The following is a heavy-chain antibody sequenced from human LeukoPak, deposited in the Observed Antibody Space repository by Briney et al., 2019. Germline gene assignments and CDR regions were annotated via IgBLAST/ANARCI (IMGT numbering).Heavy chain of an antibody. V-gene: IGHV3-53*01. CDR1: GFTVSSNY. Sequence: GGSLRFYCAASGFTVSSNYMSWVRQAPGKGLEWVSVIYSGDSTYYADSVKGRFTISRDNSKNTLYLQMNSLRAKDTAVYYCARDSPYCDYSDDAFDIWGQGTMVTVSS. CDR2: IYSGDST. D-gene: IGHD4-17*01. CDR3: ARDSPYCDYSDDAFDI. J-gene: IGHJ3*02.